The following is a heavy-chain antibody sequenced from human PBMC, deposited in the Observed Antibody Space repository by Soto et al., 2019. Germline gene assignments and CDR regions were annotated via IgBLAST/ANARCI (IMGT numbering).Heavy chain of an antibody. V-gene: IGHV4-59*02. CDR1: GDSVSSYY. J-gene: IGHJ6*02. CDR2: MYISGNT. Sequence: QVQLQESGPGLVKPSETLSLSCTVSGDSVSSYYWSWIRQLPGRGLEWIGYMYISGNTNYNPSLQSRVTISRDTSKNQFSLNLKSVTAADTAVYYCARGVLRYYHYGMDVWGQGTTVTVSS. CDR3: ARGVLRYYHYGMDV.